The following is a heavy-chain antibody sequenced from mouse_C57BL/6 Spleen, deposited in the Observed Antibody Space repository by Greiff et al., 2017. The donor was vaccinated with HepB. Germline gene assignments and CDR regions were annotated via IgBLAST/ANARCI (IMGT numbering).Heavy chain of an antibody. CDR3: ARRSYYGSSGLDY. V-gene: IGHV1-52*01. CDR2: IDPSDSET. CDR1: GYTFTSYW. J-gene: IGHJ2*01. Sequence: QVHVKQPGAELVRPGSSVKLSCKASGYTFTSYWMHWVKQRPIQGLEWIGNIDPSDSETHYNQKFKDKATLTVDKSSSTAYMQLSSLTSEDSAVYYCARRSYYGSSGLDYWGQGTTLTVSS. D-gene: IGHD1-1*01.